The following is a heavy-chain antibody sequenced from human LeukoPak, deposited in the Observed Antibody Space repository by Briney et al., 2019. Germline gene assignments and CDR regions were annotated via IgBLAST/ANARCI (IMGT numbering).Heavy chain of an antibody. J-gene: IGHJ4*02. V-gene: IGHV3-53*01. Sequence: PGGSLRLSCAASGFTVSSNYMSWVRQAPGKGLEWVSVIYSGGSTYYADSVKGRFTISRDNSKNTLYLQMNSLRAEDTAVYYCAKAGLAYCGGDCYADQDYWGQGTLVTVSS. CDR3: AKAGLAYCGGDCYADQDY. CDR1: GFTVSSNY. D-gene: IGHD2-21*02. CDR2: IYSGGST.